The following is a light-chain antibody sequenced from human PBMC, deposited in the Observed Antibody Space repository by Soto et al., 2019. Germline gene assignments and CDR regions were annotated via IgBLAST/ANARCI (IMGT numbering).Light chain of an antibody. J-gene: IGKJ1*01. CDR1: QTLSSG. V-gene: IGKV1-5*03. Sequence: DIPMPQSPSTLSGSVGDRVTITGRASQTLSSGLAWYPQKPGKAPKLRIYKASTLKSGVPSRFSGSGSGTEFTLTISSLQPDDFTTDYCQQYNSYRTFGQGTKVDIK. CDR2: KAS. CDR3: QQYNSYRT.